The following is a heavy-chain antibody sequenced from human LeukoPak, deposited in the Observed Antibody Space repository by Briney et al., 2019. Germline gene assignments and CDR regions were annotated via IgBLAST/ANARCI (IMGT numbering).Heavy chain of an antibody. CDR3: ARGLAGAVAGTSRNYYYYMDV. D-gene: IGHD6-19*01. J-gene: IGHJ6*03. Sequence: GASVKVSCKASGYTFTSYDINWVRQATGQGLEWMGWMNPNSGNTGYAQKFQGRVTMTRNTSISTAYMELSSLRSEDTAVYYCARGLAGAVAGTSRNYYYYMDVWGKGTTVTVSS. V-gene: IGHV1-8*01. CDR1: GYTFTSYD. CDR2: MNPNSGNT.